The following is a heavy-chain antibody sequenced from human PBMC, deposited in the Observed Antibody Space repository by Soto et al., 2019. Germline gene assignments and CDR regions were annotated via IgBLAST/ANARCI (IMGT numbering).Heavy chain of an antibody. V-gene: IGHV4-4*07. CDR1: GGSVTSYY. J-gene: IGHJ6*02. CDR2: IYTSGGT. D-gene: IGHD3-10*01. Sequence: SETLSLTCTVSGGSVTSYYWSWIRQPAGKGLEWIGRIYTSGGTNYNPSLKGRVTMSVDTSKNQFSLKLTSVTAADTAVYYCARGYYYGSGSNYRMDVWGQGTTVTV. CDR3: ARGYYYGSGSNYRMDV.